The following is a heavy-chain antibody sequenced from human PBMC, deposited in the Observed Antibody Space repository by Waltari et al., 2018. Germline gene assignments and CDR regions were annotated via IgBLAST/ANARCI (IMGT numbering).Heavy chain of an antibody. V-gene: IGHV4-39*01. Sequence: QLQLQESGPGLVKPSETLSLTCTVSGGSISSSSYYWGWIRQPPGKGLEWIGSIYYSGSTYYNPSLRSRVTISVDTSKNQFSLKLSSVTAADTAVYYCARHRGDLDYYDSSGYPFDAFDIWGQGTMVTVSS. D-gene: IGHD3-22*01. CDR1: GGSISSSSYY. J-gene: IGHJ3*02. CDR3: ARHRGDLDYYDSSGYPFDAFDI. CDR2: IYYSGST.